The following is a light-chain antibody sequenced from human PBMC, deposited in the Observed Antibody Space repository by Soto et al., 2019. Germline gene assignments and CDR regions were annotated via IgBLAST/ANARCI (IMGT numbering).Light chain of an antibody. CDR3: QQRSNWTRIFA. V-gene: IGKV3-11*01. Sequence: ESVLKQSPATLSLSPGERATLSCRASQSVSSYFAWYQQKPGQPTRLLIYDASNRATGIPARFSGSGSGTDFTLTISSLAPEDFAVYYCQQRSNWTRIFAFDPGNKVDIK. J-gene: IGKJ3*01. CDR2: DAS. CDR1: QSVSSY.